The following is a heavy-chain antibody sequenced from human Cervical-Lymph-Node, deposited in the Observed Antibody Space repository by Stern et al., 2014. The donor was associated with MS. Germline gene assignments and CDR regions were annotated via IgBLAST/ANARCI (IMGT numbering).Heavy chain of an antibody. V-gene: IGHV7-4-1*02. D-gene: IGHD6-19*01. CDR2: IKTNTGDP. Sequence: MQLVESGSELKKPGASVKVSCKASGYTFTSYAMNWVRQAPGSGLGGMGWIKTNTGDPTYAQDFIGRFVFSLDTSVSTAYLQISSLKADDTAMYYCARYSRGWSGENDYWGQGTLVTVSS. J-gene: IGHJ4*02. CDR1: GYTFTSYA. CDR3: ARYSRGWSGENDY.